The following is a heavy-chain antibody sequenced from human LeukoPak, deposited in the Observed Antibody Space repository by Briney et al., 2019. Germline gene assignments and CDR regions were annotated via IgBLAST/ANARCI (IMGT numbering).Heavy chain of an antibody. CDR1: GGSISSYY. Sequence: SETLSLTCTVSGGSISSYYWSWIRQPPGKGLEWIGYIYYSGSTNYNPSLKSRVTISVDTSKNQFSLKLSSVTAADTAVYYCARGTYYYDSSGYFPYYYYYGMDVWGQGTTVTVSS. CDR3: ARGTYYYDSSGYFPYYYYYGMDV. D-gene: IGHD3-22*01. J-gene: IGHJ6*02. V-gene: IGHV4-59*12. CDR2: IYYSGST.